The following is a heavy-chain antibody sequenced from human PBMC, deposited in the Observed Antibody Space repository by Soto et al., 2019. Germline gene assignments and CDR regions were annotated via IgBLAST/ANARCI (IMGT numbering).Heavy chain of an antibody. J-gene: IGHJ4*02. CDR2: ISPILGIT. V-gene: IGHV1-69*08. CDR1: GGTFSSYT. CDR3: GGDGVDILTGYHTALDY. D-gene: IGHD3-9*01. Sequence: QVQLVQSGTEVKKPGSSVKVSCKASGGTFSSYTFNWVRQAPGQGLEWMGRISPILGITDYAQKFQGRVTITADKSATTAYMGLSSLRSEDTSVYYCGGDGVDILTGYHTALDYWGQGTLVTVSS.